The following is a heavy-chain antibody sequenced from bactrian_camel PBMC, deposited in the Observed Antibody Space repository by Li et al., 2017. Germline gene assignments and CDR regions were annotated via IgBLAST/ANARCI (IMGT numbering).Heavy chain of an antibody. CDR2: ISDDGTT. V-gene: IGHV3S60*01. J-gene: IGHJ7*01. CDR1: GFTYSVYC. Sequence: HVQLVESGGGSVQTGGSLRLSCVASGFTYSVYCMGWFRQAPGKERELVSFISDDGTTYYADSMKGRVTISRDNAKNTVSLQMSSLRPEDTAVYYCAAGEEPGYRGRGRTCSETYLGMDYWGKGTQVTVS. D-gene: IGHD5*01.